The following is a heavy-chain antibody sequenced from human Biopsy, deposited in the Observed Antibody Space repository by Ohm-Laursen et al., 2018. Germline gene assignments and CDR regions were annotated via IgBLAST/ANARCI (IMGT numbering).Heavy chain of an antibody. D-gene: IGHD3-16*01. CDR1: EFNVDRNH. CDR3: AGAGGHSF. CDR2: IHGSGRT. J-gene: IGHJ4*02. Sequence: GSLRLSCSASEFNVDRNHMNWVRQAPGKGLEWVSMIHGSGRTDYADSVKGRFTVSRDNSKDTVYLRMNALRVDDTAMYYCAGAGGHSFWGQGALVTVSS. V-gene: IGHV3-66*01.